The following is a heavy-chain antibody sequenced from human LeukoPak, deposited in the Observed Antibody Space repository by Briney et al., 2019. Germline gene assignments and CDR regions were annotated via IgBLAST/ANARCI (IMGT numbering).Heavy chain of an antibody. J-gene: IGHJ4*02. V-gene: IGHV4-34*01. CDR1: GGSFSGYC. D-gene: IGHD6-13*01. CDR2: INHSGST. Sequence: SETLSLTCAVYGGSFSGYCWSWIRQPPGKGLEWIGEINHSGSTNYNPSLKSRVTISVDTSKNQFSLKLSFVTAADTAVYYCARGLSAAADYWGQGTLVTVSS. CDR3: ARGLSAAADY.